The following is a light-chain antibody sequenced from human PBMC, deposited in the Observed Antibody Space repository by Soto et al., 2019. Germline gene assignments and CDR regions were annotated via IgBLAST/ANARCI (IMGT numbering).Light chain of an antibody. J-gene: IGKJ3*01. V-gene: IGKV3-20*01. CDR2: GAS. CDR1: QSVSSSF. CDR3: QQYGSSPIT. Sequence: EIVLTQSPGTLSLSPGERATLSCRASQSVSSSFVAWYQQRPGLAPRLLIYGASSRATGIPDRFSGSGSGTDFTLTISRLEPEDFAVYYCQQYGSSPITFGPGTKVDIK.